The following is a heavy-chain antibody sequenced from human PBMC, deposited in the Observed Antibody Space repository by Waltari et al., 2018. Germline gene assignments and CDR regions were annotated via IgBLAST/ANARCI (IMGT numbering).Heavy chain of an antibody. V-gene: IGHV3-9*03. J-gene: IGHJ2*01. CDR1: GFTFADYA. CDR3: TADSSSGYFDL. CDR2: ISWNSGSI. D-gene: IGHD6-6*01. Sequence: EVQLVESGGGLVQPGRSLRLSCAASGFTFADYAMHWVRQAPGKGLEWVSGISWNSGSIGYADSVKGRFTISRDNAKNSLYLQMNSLRAEDMALYYCTADSSSGYFDLWGRGTLVTVSS.